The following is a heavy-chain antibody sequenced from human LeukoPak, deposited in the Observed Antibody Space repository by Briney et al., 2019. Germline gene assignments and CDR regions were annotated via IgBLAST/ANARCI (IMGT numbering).Heavy chain of an antibody. Sequence: PSPTLSLTCTVSGASISSYYWSWIRQPPGNGLEWLGYIYYSGSTNYNPSLKSRVTISVDTSKNQFSLKLSSVTAADTAVYYFARQPYGDYPVLYDYWGQGTLVTVSS. J-gene: IGHJ4*02. D-gene: IGHD4-17*01. CDR1: GASISSYY. CDR3: ARQPYGDYPVLYDY. CDR2: IYYSGST. V-gene: IGHV4-59*08.